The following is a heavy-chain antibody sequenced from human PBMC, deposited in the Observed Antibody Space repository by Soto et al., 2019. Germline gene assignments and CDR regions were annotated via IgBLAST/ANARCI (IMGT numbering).Heavy chain of an antibody. D-gene: IGHD3-22*01. CDR1: GSTFSSYA. Sequence: PGGSLRLSCAASGSTFSSYAMSWVRQAPGKGLEWVSAISGSGAGTYYGDSVKGRFTISRDNSKNTLYLQMNSLRAEDTAVYYCAKGNYDSSGPVDYWGQGTLVTVSS. V-gene: IGHV3-23*01. CDR2: ISGSGAGT. CDR3: AKGNYDSSGPVDY. J-gene: IGHJ4*02.